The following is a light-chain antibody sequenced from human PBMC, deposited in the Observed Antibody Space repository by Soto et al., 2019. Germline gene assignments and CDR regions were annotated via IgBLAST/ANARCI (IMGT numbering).Light chain of an antibody. CDR2: STN. Sequence: QFVLTQPPSASGTPGQRVTISCSGSISNIGGNTVNWYQQLPGTPPKLLMYSTNQRPSGVPDRFSGSKSGTSASLAISGLQSEDEADYFCAAWDDSLNGYVFGTGTKVTVL. CDR3: AAWDDSLNGYV. CDR1: ISNIGGNT. V-gene: IGLV1-44*01. J-gene: IGLJ1*01.